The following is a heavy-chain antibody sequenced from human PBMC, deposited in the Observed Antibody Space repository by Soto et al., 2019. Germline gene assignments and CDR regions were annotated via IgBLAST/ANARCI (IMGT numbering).Heavy chain of an antibody. V-gene: IGHV3-23*01. Sequence: GGSLRLSCAASGFTFSSYAMSWVRQAPGKGLEWVSAISGSGGSTYYADSVKGRFTISRDNSKNTLYLQMNSLRAEDTAVYYCAKDHAAYYDSSGYSDYWGQGTLVTVSS. CDR3: AKDHAAYYDSSGYSDY. CDR2: ISGSGGST. J-gene: IGHJ4*02. D-gene: IGHD3-22*01. CDR1: GFTFSSYA.